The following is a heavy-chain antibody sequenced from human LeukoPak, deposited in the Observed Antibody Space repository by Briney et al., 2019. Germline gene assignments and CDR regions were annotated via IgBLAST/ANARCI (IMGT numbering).Heavy chain of an antibody. J-gene: IGHJ6*02. CDR1: GYSFTSYW. V-gene: IGHV5-51*01. CDR2: IYPGDSDT. Sequence: GESLKISCKGSGYSFTSYWIGWVRQMPGKGLEWIGIIYPGDSDTRYSPSFQGQVTISADKSISTAYLQWSSLKASDTAMYYCARKIGYCSSTSCSDYYYYGMDVWGQGTTVTVSS. CDR3: ARKIGYCSSTSCSDYYYYGMDV. D-gene: IGHD2-2*01.